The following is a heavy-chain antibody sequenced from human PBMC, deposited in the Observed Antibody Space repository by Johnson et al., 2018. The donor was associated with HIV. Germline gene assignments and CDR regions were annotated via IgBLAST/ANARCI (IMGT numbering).Heavy chain of an antibody. CDR3: ARGGLTYYYGSSGYPDAFDI. CDR2: ISYDGSNK. D-gene: IGHD3-22*01. V-gene: IGHV3-30-3*01. CDR1: GFTFSSYA. J-gene: IGHJ3*02. Sequence: QMLLVESGGGVVQPGRSLRLSCAASGFTFSSYAMHWVRQAPGKGLEWVAVISYDGSNKYYAESVKGRFTISRDNSKNTLYLQMNSLIAEDTAGYYCARGGLTYYYGSSGYPDAFDIWGQGTMVTVAS.